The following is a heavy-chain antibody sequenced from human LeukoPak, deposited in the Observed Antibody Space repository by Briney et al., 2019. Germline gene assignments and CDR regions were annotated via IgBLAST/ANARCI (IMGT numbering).Heavy chain of an antibody. CDR2: INPNSGGT. V-gene: IGHV1-2*02. D-gene: IGHD6-13*01. CDR1: GYTFTGYY. J-gene: IGHJ4*02. Sequence: ASVKVSCKASGYTFTGYYMHWVRQAPGQGLEWMGWINPNSGGTNYAQKFQGRVTMTRDTSISTAYMELSRLRPDDTAVYYCARDSSSWYKSFDYWGQGTLVTVSS. CDR3: ARDSSSWYKSFDY.